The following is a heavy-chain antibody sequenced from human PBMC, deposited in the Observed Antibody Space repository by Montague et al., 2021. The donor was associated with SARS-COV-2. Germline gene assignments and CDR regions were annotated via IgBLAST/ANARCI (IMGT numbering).Heavy chain of an antibody. CDR3: ARDDIVLQGVTKGMDV. D-gene: IGHD3-10*01. J-gene: IGHJ6*02. V-gene: IGHV4-39*07. Sequence: SGSTYYNPSLKSRVTISIDTSKNQFSLKLSSVSAADTAVYYCARDDIVLQGVTKGMDVWGQGTTVPVSS. CDR2: SGST.